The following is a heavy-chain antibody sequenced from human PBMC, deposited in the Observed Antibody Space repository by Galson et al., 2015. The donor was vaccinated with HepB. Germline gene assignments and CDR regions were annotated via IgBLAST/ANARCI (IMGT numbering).Heavy chain of an antibody. CDR3: ARDWVPRLTDWYFDL. CDR2: ISAYNGNT. D-gene: IGHD7-27*01. J-gene: IGHJ2*01. Sequence: SVKVSCKASGYTFTSYGISWVRQAPGQGLEWMGWISAYNGNTNHAQKLQGRVTMTTDTSTSTAYMELRSLRSDDTAVYYCARDWVPRLTDWYFDLWGRGTLVTVSS. CDR1: GYTFTSYG. V-gene: IGHV1-18*01.